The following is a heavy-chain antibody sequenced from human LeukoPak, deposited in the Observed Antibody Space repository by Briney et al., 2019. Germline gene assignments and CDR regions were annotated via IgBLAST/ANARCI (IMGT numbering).Heavy chain of an antibody. CDR2: ISSSSSYI. CDR3: AREADILTGYYD. D-gene: IGHD3-9*01. Sequence: KTGGSQRLSCAASGFTFSSYSMNWVRQAPGKGLEWVSSISSSSSYIYYADSVKGRFTISRDNAKNSLYLQMNSLRAEDTAAYYCAREADILTGYYDWGQGTLVTVSS. V-gene: IGHV3-21*01. CDR1: GFTFSSYS. J-gene: IGHJ4*02.